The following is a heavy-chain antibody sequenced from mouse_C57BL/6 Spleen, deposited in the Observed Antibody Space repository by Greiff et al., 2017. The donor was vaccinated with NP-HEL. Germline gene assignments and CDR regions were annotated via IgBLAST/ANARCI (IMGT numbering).Heavy chain of an antibody. V-gene: IGHV5-17*01. J-gene: IGHJ3*01. CDR3: ARGSSYLAWFAY. CDR1: GFTFSDYG. CDR2: ISSGSSTI. Sequence: EVQLQQSGGGLVKPGGSLKLSCAASGFTFSDYGMHWVRQAPEKGLEWVAYISSGSSTIYYADTVKGRFTISRDNAKNTLFLQMTSLRSEDTAMYYCARGSSYLAWFAYWGQGTLVTVSA. D-gene: IGHD1-1*01.